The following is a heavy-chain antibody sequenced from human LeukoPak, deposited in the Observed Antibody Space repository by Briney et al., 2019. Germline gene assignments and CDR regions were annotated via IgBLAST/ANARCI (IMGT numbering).Heavy chain of an antibody. Sequence: GGSLRLSCAASGFTFSSYGMSWVRQAPGKGLEWVSAISGSGGSTYYADSVKGRFTISGDNSKNTLYLQMNSLRAEDTAVYYCAKEAQGVLWFGELYRNYYYYMDVWGKGTTVTISS. CDR3: AKEAQGVLWFGELYRNYYYYMDV. CDR1: GFTFSSYG. D-gene: IGHD3-10*01. V-gene: IGHV3-23*01. J-gene: IGHJ6*03. CDR2: ISGSGGST.